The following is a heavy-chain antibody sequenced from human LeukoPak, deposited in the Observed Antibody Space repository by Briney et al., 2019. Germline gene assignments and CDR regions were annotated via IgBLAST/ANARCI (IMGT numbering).Heavy chain of an antibody. CDR1: GYTFTSYY. Sequence: ASVKVSCKASGYTFTSYYMHWVRQAPGQGLEWMGIINPSAGSTSYAQKFQGRVTMTRDTSTSTVYMELSRLRSDDTAVYYCARDLAHYGSGSYSPNWGQGTLVTVSS. J-gene: IGHJ4*02. V-gene: IGHV1-46*01. CDR3: ARDLAHYGSGSYSPN. CDR2: INPSAGST. D-gene: IGHD3-10*01.